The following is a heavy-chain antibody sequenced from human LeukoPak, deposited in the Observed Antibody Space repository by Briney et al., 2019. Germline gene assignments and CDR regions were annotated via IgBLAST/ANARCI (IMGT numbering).Heavy chain of an antibody. D-gene: IGHD6-19*01. CDR1: GFTFNSYG. CDR3: AKGVDRSGYLMDV. J-gene: IGHJ6*02. CDR2: ISHDGSNK. V-gene: IGHV3-30*18. Sequence: GGSLRLSCAASGFTFNSYGIHWVRQAPGQGLEWVTIISHDGSNKVYADSVKGRFTISRDNSKNTVYLQMNSLRDDDTASYYCAKGVDRSGYLMDVWGQGTTVTVSS.